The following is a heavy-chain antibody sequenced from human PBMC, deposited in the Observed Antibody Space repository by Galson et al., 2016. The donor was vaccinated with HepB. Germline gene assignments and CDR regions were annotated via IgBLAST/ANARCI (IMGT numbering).Heavy chain of an antibody. CDR3: AREAPIAAPGANDC. J-gene: IGHJ4*02. CDR1: GFTFSSYS. CDR2: ISSSSRYI. V-gene: IGHV3-21*01. Sequence: SLRLSCAASGFTFSSYSMNWVRQAPGKGLEWVSSISSSSRYIYYADSVKGRFTISRDNAKNSLYLQMNSLRAEDTAIYYCAREAPIAAPGANDCWGQGTQVTVSS. D-gene: IGHD6-13*01.